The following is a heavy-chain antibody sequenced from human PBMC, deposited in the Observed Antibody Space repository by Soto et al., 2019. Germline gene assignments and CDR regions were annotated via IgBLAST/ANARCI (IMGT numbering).Heavy chain of an antibody. J-gene: IGHJ6*02. V-gene: IGHV1-2*02. Sequence: ASVKVSCKASGYTFTGYYMHWVRQAPGQGLEWMGWINPNSGGTKYAQKFQGRVTMTRDTSISTAYMELSRLRSDDTAVDYCARDPFFTMVRGAPYYYYGMDVWGQGTTVTVS. D-gene: IGHD3-10*01. CDR3: ARDPFFTMVRGAPYYYYGMDV. CDR1: GYTFTGYY. CDR2: INPNSGGT.